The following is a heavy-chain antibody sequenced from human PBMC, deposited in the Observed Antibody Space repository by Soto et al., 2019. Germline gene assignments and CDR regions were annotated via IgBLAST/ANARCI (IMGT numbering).Heavy chain of an antibody. J-gene: IGHJ4*02. D-gene: IGHD2-21*01. CDR1: GYTLTELS. V-gene: IGHV1-24*01. CDR2: FDPEDGET. Sequence: ASVKVSCKVSGYTLTELSMHWVRQAPGKGLEWMGGFDPEDGETIYAQKFKGRVTMTEDTSTDTAYMELSSLRSEDTAVYYCATDLCGGDCYSAALFAYWGQGTLVTVSS. CDR3: ATDLCGGDCYSAALFAY.